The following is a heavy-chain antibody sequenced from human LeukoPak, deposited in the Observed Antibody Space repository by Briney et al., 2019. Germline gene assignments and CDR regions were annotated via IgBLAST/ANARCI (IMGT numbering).Heavy chain of an antibody. Sequence: GGPLRLSCAASGFAFSSYWMHWVRQAPGKGLVWVSRINTDGSSTDYADSVKGRFTISRDNAKNSLYLQMNSLRAEDTAVYYCARDRYYYGMDVWGQGTTVTVSS. CDR3: ARDRYYYGMDV. CDR1: GFAFSSYW. CDR2: INTDGSST. J-gene: IGHJ6*02. V-gene: IGHV3-74*01.